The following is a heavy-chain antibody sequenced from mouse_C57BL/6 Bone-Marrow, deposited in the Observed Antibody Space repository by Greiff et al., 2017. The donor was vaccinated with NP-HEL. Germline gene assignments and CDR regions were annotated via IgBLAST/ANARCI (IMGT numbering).Heavy chain of an antibody. D-gene: IGHD2-4*01. CDR1: GYAFSSSW. Sequence: VQLQQSGPALVKPGASVKISCKASGYAFSSSWMNWVKQRPGKGLEWIGRIYPGDGDPNYNGKFKGKATLTADKSSSTAYMQLSSLTSEDSAVYFCAKYDYDVNWYFDVWGTGTTVTVSS. J-gene: IGHJ1*03. CDR2: IYPGDGDP. CDR3: AKYDYDVNWYFDV. V-gene: IGHV1-82*01.